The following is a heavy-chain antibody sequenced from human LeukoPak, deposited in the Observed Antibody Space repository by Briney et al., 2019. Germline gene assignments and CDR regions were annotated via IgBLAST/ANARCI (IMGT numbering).Heavy chain of an antibody. Sequence: GASVKVSCKASGGTFSSYAISWVRQAPGQGLEWMGGIIPIFGTANYAQKFQGRVTITADESTSTAYMELSSLRSEDTAVYYCARDARQGCSGGSCYWFDPWGQGTLVTVSS. D-gene: IGHD2-15*01. CDR3: ARDARQGCSGGSCYWFDP. J-gene: IGHJ5*02. CDR1: GGTFSSYA. V-gene: IGHV1-69*13. CDR2: IIPIFGTA.